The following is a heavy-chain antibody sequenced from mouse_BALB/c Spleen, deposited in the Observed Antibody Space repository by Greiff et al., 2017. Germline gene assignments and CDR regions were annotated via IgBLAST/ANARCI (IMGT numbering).Heavy chain of an antibody. J-gene: IGHJ4*01. V-gene: IGHV14-3*02. CDR3: ARRRGYAMDY. Sequence: EVQLQQSGAELVKPGASVKLSCTASGFNIKDTYMHWVKQRPEQGLEWIGRIDPANGNTKYDPKFQGKATITADTSSNTAYLQLSSLTSEDTAVYYYARRRGYAMDYWGQGTSVTVAS. CDR2: IDPANGNT. CDR1: GFNIKDTY.